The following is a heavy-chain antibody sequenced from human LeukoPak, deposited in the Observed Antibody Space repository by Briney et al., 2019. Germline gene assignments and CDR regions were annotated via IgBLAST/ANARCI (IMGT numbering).Heavy chain of an antibody. V-gene: IGHV3-21*01. J-gene: IGHJ4*02. CDR2: ISSSSSYI. CDR1: GFTFSSYS. D-gene: IGHD3-10*01. Sequence: GGSLRLSCAVSGFTFSSYSINWVRQAPGKGLEWVSSISSSSSYIYYADLVKGRFTISRDNAKNSLYLQMNSLRAEDTAVYYCASTSGYYYGSGSLGYWGQGTLVTVSS. CDR3: ASTSGYYYGSGSLGY.